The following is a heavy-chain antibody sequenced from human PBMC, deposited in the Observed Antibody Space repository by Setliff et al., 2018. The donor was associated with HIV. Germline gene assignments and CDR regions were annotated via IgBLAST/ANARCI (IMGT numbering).Heavy chain of an antibody. CDR2: IFYTGST. CDR3: ARQRGGRVTIFGVSGGWFDP. CDR1: DVSLSAYY. D-gene: IGHD3-3*01. J-gene: IGHJ5*02. Sequence: TLSLTCTVSDVSLSAYYWSWIRQPPGKGLEWIGDIFYTGSTNYNPSLKSRVTISIDTSKNQFSLKLSSVTAADTAVYYCARQRGGRVTIFGVSGGWFDPWGQGTPVTVSS. V-gene: IGHV4-59*08.